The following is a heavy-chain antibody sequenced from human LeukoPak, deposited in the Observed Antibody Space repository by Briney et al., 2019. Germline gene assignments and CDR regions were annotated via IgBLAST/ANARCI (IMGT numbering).Heavy chain of an antibody. CDR3: ASSLYYYGSGSMGPFDY. V-gene: IGHV1-18*01. CDR1: GYTFTSYG. CDR2: ISAYNGNT. J-gene: IGHJ4*02. D-gene: IGHD3-10*01. Sequence: ASVKVSCKASGYTFTSYGISWVRQAPGQGLEWMGWISAYNGNTNYAQKLQGRVTMTTDTSTSTAYMELRSLRSDDTAVYYCASSLYYYGSGSMGPFDYWGQGTLVTVSS.